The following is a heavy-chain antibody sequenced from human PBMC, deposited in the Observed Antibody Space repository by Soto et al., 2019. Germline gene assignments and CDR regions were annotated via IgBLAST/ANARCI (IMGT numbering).Heavy chain of an antibody. Sequence: QVQLQESGPGLVKPSETLSLTCSVSDGSVNTGNYYWSWIRQPPGKGLEWIGHIYYIGTTNYNPSLKSRVTITVDTSKNLFSLKVTSVTAEDTAVYFCAREEKQLSRYGGDFDYWGQGILVTVSS. V-gene: IGHV4-61*01. D-gene: IGHD3-16*01. CDR3: AREEKQLSRYGGDFDY. CDR2: IYYIGTT. J-gene: IGHJ4*02. CDR1: DGSVNTGNYY.